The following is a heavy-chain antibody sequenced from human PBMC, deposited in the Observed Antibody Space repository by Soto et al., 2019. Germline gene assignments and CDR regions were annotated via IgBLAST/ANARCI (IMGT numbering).Heavy chain of an antibody. D-gene: IGHD1-26*01. V-gene: IGHV3-48*03. J-gene: IGHJ6*02. CDR3: ARDGSYGMDV. CDR1: GFTFSIYE. Sequence: GGSLRLPCAAPGFTFSIYEMNWVRQAPVKGLEWVSYISIMGRTIYYADSFKGRFTISRDNAKNSLYLQMNSLRAEDTAVYYCARDGSYGMDVWGQGTTVTVSS. CDR2: ISIMGRTI.